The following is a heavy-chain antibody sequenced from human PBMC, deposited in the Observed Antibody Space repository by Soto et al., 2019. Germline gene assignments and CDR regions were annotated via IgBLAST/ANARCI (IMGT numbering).Heavy chain of an antibody. D-gene: IGHD3-3*01. CDR2: IYYSGST. Sequence: SETLSLTCTVSGGSISSYYWSWIRQPPGKGLEWIGYIYYSGSTNYNPSLKSRVTISVDTSKNQFSLKLSSVTAADTAVYYCARHYYDFWSGYYGCFDYWGQGTLVTVSS. CDR3: ARHYYDFWSGYYGCFDY. V-gene: IGHV4-59*08. J-gene: IGHJ4*02. CDR1: GGSISSYY.